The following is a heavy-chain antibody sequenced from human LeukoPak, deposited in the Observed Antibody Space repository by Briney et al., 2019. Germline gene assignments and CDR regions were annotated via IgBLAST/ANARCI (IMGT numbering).Heavy chain of an antibody. CDR1: GYTFTSYY. J-gene: IGHJ6*02. CDR3: AREGPRVYHYYGMDV. Sequence: GASVKVSCKASGYTFTSYYMHWVRQAPGQGLEWMGIINPSGGSTSYAQKFQGRVTMTRDTSTSTVYMELSNLRSEDTAVYYCAREGPRVYHYYGMDVWGQGTTVTVSS. CDR2: INPSGGST. V-gene: IGHV1-46*01. D-gene: IGHD6-13*01.